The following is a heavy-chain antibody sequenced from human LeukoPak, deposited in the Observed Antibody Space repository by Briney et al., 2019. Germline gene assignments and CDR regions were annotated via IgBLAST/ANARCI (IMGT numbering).Heavy chain of an antibody. D-gene: IGHD1-20*01. CDR2: ISGSSDTI. CDR3: ARANNWVLWFDP. V-gene: IGHV3-48*01. CDR1: GFTFNSSN. Sequence: PGGSLRLSCAASGFTFNSSNMNWVRQAPGKGLEWVSYISGSSDTIYYADSVKGRFTISRDNAKNSLYLQMNSLRAEDTAVYYCARANNWVLWFDPWGQGTLVTVSS. J-gene: IGHJ5*02.